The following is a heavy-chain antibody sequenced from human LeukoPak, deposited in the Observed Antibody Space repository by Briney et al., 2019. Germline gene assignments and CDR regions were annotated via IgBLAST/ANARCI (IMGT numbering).Heavy chain of an antibody. CDR1: GYTFTNYG. CDR3: ARGGAYNWFDP. J-gene: IGHJ5*02. V-gene: IGHV1-18*01. Sequence: ASVKVSCKASGYTFTNYGICWVRQAPGQGLEWMGWISGYNGNTNYAQRLQGRVTMTTDTSTSTAYMELRSPKSDDTAVYYCARGGAYNWFDPWGQGTLVTVSS. CDR2: ISGYNGNT. D-gene: IGHD3-16*01.